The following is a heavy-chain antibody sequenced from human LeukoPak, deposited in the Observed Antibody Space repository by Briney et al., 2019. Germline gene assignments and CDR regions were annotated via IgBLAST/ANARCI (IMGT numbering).Heavy chain of an antibody. CDR2: VWYDGSTK. CDR1: GFTVSTYG. Sequence: PGGSLRLSCAASGFTVSTYGMHWVRQAPGKGLEWVANVWYDGSTKYYADSVKGRFTISRDNSKNTLYLQMNSLRAEDTAVYYCARKKDTFDFYDSSGLDYWGQGALVTVSS. J-gene: IGHJ4*02. CDR3: ARKKDTFDFYDSSGLDY. V-gene: IGHV3-33*01. D-gene: IGHD3-22*01.